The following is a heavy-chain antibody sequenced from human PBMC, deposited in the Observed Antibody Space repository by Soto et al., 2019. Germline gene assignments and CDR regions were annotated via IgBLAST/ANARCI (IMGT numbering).Heavy chain of an antibody. D-gene: IGHD3-10*01. CDR3: AKDRFGEYFYYGMDV. Sequence: EVQLLESGGGLVQPGGSLRLSCAASGFTFSSYAMNLVRQAPGKGLEWVTGISGSGGSTYYADSVKGRFTISRDNSKNTLYLQMNSLRAEDTAVYYCAKDRFGEYFYYGMDVWGQGTTVTVSS. V-gene: IGHV3-23*01. J-gene: IGHJ6*02. CDR2: ISGSGGST. CDR1: GFTFSSYA.